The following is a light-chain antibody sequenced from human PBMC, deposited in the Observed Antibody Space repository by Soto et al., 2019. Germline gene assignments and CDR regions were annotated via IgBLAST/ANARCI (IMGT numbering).Light chain of an antibody. CDR1: SGDVGTYNV. V-gene: IGLV2-23*01. Sequence: QSALTQFASVSGSPGQSITITCTATSGDVGTYNVVSWYQQRPGEAPKLIIYEANKRPSGISNRFSGSKSGNTASLTISGLQAEDEADYYCCSYGSSVVFGGGTKLTVL. CDR2: EAN. CDR3: CSYGSSVV. J-gene: IGLJ3*02.